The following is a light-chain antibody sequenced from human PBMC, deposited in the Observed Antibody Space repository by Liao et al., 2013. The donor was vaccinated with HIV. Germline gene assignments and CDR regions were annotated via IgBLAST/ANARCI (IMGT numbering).Light chain of an antibody. V-gene: IGLV3-21*04. J-gene: IGLJ1*01. CDR1: NIGSKS. Sequence: SYELTQPPSVSVAPGKTARITCGGNNIGSKSVHWYQQKPGQAPVVVINYDSDRPSGIPERFSGSNSGNTATLTISRVEAGDEADYYCQVWDSSRDHYVFGTGTKVHRP. CDR3: QVWDSSRDHYV. CDR2: YDS.